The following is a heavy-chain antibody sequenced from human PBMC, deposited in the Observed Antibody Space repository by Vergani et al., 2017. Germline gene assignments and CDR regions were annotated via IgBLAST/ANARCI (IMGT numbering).Heavy chain of an antibody. CDR2: ISGSGGST. Sequence: EVQLLESGGGLVQPGGSLRLSCAASGFTFSSYAMSWVRQAPGKGLEWVSAISGSGGSTYYADSVKGRFTISRDNSKNTLYLQMNSLRDENTAVKNCAEQGPGIAVAGTHIEYWGQGTQGTVSS. J-gene: IGHJ4*02. CDR1: GFTFSSYA. CDR3: AEQGPGIAVAGTHIEY. V-gene: IGHV3-23*01. D-gene: IGHD6-19*01.